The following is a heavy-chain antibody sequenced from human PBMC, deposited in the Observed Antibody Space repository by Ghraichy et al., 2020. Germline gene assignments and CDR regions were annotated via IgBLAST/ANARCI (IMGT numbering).Heavy chain of an antibody. J-gene: IGHJ6*02. CDR2: IKEDGSEK. CDR3: ARDRFWSGYLYYYYGMDV. V-gene: IGHV3-7*03. D-gene: IGHD3-3*01. Sequence: GGSLRLSCAASGFTFSRYWMSWVRQGPGKGLELVANIKEDGSEKYYVDSVKGRFTISRDNAKNSLYLQMNSLRAEDTAVYYCARDRFWSGYLYYYYGMDVWGQGTTVTVSS. CDR1: GFTFSRYW.